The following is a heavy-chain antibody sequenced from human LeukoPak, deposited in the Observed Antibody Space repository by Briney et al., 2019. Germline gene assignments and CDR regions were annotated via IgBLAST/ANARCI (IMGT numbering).Heavy chain of an antibody. CDR2: ISYDGRNK. J-gene: IGHJ4*02. CDR3: ARDSSRIAAAGTLDY. CDR1: GFTFSYYT. Sequence: GGSLRLSCAASGFTFSYYTMHWVRQAPGKGLEWVAVISYDGRNKYYADSVKGRFTISRDNAKNSLYLQMNSLRAEDTAVYYCARDSSRIAAAGTLDYWGQGTLVTVSS. V-gene: IGHV3-30-3*01. D-gene: IGHD6-13*01.